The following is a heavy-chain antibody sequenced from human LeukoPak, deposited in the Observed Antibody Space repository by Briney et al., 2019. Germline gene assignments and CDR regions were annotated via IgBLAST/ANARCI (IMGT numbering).Heavy chain of an antibody. J-gene: IGHJ4*02. Sequence: ASIKISCRASAYTFTGYYMHWVPQAPGQVLESMGWINPKSGGKNYEEKFQGRVTMTRDNSISRADVELSRLRADDTAVYYCAGDLSGTADYWGQGTLVTVSS. V-gene: IGHV1-2*02. CDR1: AYTFTGYY. CDR3: AGDLSGTADY. D-gene: IGHD1-20*01. CDR2: INPKSGGK.